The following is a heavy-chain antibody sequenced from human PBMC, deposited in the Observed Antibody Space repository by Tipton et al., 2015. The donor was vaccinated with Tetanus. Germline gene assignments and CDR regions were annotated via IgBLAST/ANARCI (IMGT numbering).Heavy chain of an antibody. V-gene: IGHV3-53*01. Sequence: SLRLSCAASGFTVSNNYMTWVCQAPGKGLDWVSLIYAGGNTYYADSVKGRFTISGDNSKNTLYLQMNSLRAEDTAVYYCANLPVGQHWGQGTLVTVSS. D-gene: IGHD2-2*01. CDR3: ANLPVGQH. CDR1: GFTVSNNY. J-gene: IGHJ1*01. CDR2: IYAGGNT.